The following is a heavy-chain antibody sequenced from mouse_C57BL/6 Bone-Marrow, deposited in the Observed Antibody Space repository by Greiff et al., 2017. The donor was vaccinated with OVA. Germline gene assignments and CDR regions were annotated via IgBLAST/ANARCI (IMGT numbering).Heavy chain of an antibody. Sequence: EVKLMESGGGLVQSGRSLRLSCATSGFTFSDFYMEWVRQAPGKGLEWIAASRNKANDYTTEYSASVKGRFIVSRDTSQSILYLQMNALRAEDTAIYYCARDSLYDYDEGNWYFDVWGTGTTVTVSS. V-gene: IGHV7-1*01. D-gene: IGHD2-4*01. CDR1: GFTFSDFY. CDR2: SRNKANDYTT. CDR3: ARDSLYDYDEGNWYFDV. J-gene: IGHJ1*03.